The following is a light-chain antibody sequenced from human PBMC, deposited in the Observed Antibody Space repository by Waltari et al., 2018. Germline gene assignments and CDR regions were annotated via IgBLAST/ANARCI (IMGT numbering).Light chain of an antibody. CDR2: AAT. CDR1: QSISTY. CDR3: QQGYSSPPYT. Sequence: DIQMTQSLSTLSASVGDRVTITCRASQSISTYLNWYQQKPGKAPSLLIFAATSLQSGVPSRFSGSGSGTEFTLTINNLQPEDFATYYCQQGYSSPPYTFGQGTKLLI. J-gene: IGKJ2*01. V-gene: IGKV1-39*01.